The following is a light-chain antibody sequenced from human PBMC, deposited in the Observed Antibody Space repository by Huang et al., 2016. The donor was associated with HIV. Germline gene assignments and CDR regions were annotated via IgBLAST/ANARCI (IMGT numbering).Light chain of an antibody. Sequence: EIVMTQSPVTLSVSPGERATLSCRASQSVSSNLAWYQQKPGQAPRLLIYGASTRATGVPARCSGSGSGTEFTLTISSLQSEDFALYYCQQYNNWPPITFGQGTRLEMK. CDR2: GAS. CDR1: QSVSSN. J-gene: IGKJ5*01. V-gene: IGKV3-15*01. CDR3: QQYNNWPPIT.